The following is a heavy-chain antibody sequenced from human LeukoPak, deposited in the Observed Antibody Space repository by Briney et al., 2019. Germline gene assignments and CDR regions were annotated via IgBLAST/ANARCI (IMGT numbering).Heavy chain of an antibody. V-gene: IGHV3-74*01. CDR3: VRDGYSYGFMLAFDI. CDR1: GFTFSGYW. CDR2: INSDGSST. Sequence: PGGSLRLSCAASGFTFSGYWMHWVRQAPGKGLVWVSRINSDGSSTSYADSVKGRFTISRDSAKNTLYLQMNSLRAEDTAVYYCVRDGYSYGFMLAFDIWGLGTTVTVSS. J-gene: IGHJ3*02. D-gene: IGHD5-18*01.